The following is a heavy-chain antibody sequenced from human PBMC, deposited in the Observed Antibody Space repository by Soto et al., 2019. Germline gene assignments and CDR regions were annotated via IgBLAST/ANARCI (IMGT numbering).Heavy chain of an antibody. Sequence: EVQLVESGGGLVKPGGSLRLSCAASGFTFSNAWMSWVRQAPGKGLEWVGRIKSKTDGGTTDYAAPVKGRFTIARDDSKNTLYLQMNSLKTEDTAVYYCARDKIPMDSSGYPPGYWGQGTLVTVSS. D-gene: IGHD3-22*01. CDR2: IKSKTDGGTT. J-gene: IGHJ4*02. CDR1: GFTFSNAW. V-gene: IGHV3-15*01. CDR3: ARDKIPMDSSGYPPGY.